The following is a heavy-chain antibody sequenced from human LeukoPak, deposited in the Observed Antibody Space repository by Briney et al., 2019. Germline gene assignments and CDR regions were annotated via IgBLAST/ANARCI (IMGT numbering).Heavy chain of an antibody. CDR3: AKASPTMIVVVTESDY. Sequence: PGGSMRLSCAASGFTFSSYAMSWVRQAPGKGLEWVSAISGSGGSTYYADSVKGRSTISRDNSKNTLYLQMNSLRAEDTAVYYCAKASPTMIVVVTESDYWGQGTLVTVSS. V-gene: IGHV3-23*01. J-gene: IGHJ4*02. CDR1: GFTFSSYA. D-gene: IGHD3-22*01. CDR2: ISGSGGST.